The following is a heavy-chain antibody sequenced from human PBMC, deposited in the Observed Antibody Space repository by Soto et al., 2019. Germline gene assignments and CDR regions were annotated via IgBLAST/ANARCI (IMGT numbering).Heavy chain of an antibody. CDR3: ARDRGLSRGYYPYGFDP. CDR1: GGTFSSYA. V-gene: IGHV1-69*12. D-gene: IGHD3-22*01. Sequence: QVQLVQSGAEVKKPGSSVKVSCKASGGTFSSYAITWVRQAPGQGLEWMGGIIPIFGTANYAQKFQDRVTINADEATSKAYMEHSSLRSEDTAVYYCARDRGLSRGYYPYGFDPWGQGTLVTVSS. J-gene: IGHJ5*02. CDR2: IIPIFGTA.